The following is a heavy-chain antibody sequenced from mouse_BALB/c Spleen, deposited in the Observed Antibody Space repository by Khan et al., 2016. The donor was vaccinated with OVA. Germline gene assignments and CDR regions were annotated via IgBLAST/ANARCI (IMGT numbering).Heavy chain of an antibody. D-gene: IGHD1-1*01. J-gene: IGHJ4*01. CDR1: GDSITSGF. CDR3: ARSYGSWTMDY. Sequence: EVQLQESGPSLVKPSQTLSLTCSVTGDSITSGFWNWIRKFPGNKFEYMGYVTYSGNTYYNPSLKSRISITRDTSKSQYYLQLNSVTTEDTATYFCARSYGSWTMDYWGKGTSDTVSS. V-gene: IGHV3-8*02. CDR2: VTYSGNT.